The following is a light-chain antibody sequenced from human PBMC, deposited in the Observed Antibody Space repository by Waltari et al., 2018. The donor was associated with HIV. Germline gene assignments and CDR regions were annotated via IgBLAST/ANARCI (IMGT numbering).Light chain of an antibody. CDR3: ATWDDSLTGVV. V-gene: IGLV1-47*01. Sequence: QYVLTQPPSASGTPGPRVTLPCSGSSSHIGRNFVYWYQQFPGAPPRLLIYRNNQRPSGVPDRFSGSKSGTSASLDISGLRPEDEADYYCATWDDSLTGVVFGGGTKVTVL. CDR1: SSHIGRNF. CDR2: RNN. J-gene: IGLJ2*01.